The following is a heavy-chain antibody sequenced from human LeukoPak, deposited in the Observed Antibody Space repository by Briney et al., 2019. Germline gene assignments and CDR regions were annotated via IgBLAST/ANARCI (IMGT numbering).Heavy chain of an antibody. CDR1: GGSISSGGYY. V-gene: IGHV4-30-2*05. J-gene: IGHJ4*02. CDR2: IYHSGGT. CDR3: AREGGPSDY. D-gene: IGHD3-16*01. Sequence: PSETLSLTCTVSGGSISSGGYYWSWIRQPPGKGLEWIGYIYHSGGTYYNPSLKSRVTISVDTSKNQFSLKLSSVTAADTAVYYCAREGGPSDYWGQGTLVTVSS.